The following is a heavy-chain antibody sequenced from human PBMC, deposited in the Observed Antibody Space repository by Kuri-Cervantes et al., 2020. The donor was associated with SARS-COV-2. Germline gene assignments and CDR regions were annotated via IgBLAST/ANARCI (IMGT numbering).Heavy chain of an antibody. J-gene: IGHJ3*02. CDR3: ATKPPGVNDAFDI. D-gene: IGHD1-14*01. CDR2: IYSGGST. V-gene: IGHV3-66*02. Sequence: GSLKISCAASGFTVSSDYMSWVRQAPGKGLEWVSVIYSGGSTYYADSVKGRFTISRDNSKNTLYLQMNSLRAEDTAVYYCATKPPGVNDAFDIWGQGTMVTVSS. CDR1: GFTVSSDY.